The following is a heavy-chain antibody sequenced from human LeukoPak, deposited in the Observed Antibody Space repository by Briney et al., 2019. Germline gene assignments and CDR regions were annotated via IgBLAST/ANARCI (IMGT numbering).Heavy chain of an antibody. CDR2: INHSGST. CDR3: AKRIAAAGSFDY. J-gene: IGHJ4*02. V-gene: IGHV4-34*01. CDR1: GGSFSGYY. Sequence: SETLSLTCAVYGGSFSGYYWSWIRQPPGKGLEWIGEINHSGSTNYNPSLKSRVTISVDTSKNQFSLKLSSVTAADTAVYCCAKRIAAAGSFDYWGQGTLVTVSS. D-gene: IGHD6-13*01.